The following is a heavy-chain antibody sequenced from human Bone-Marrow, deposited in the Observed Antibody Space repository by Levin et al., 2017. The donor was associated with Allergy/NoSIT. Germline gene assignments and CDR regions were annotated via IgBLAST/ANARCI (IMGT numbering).Heavy chain of an antibody. Sequence: SETLSLTCTVSGASISSYYWSWIRQPAGKGLEWIGRIYTSGSTSYNPSLKSRVTMSVDTSNNHFSLKLTSVTAADTAVYYCARGRELPATPHDAFDIWGQGTMVTVSP. CDR1: GASISSYY. CDR2: IYTSGST. D-gene: IGHD2-15*01. V-gene: IGHV4-4*07. J-gene: IGHJ3*02. CDR3: ARGRELPATPHDAFDI.